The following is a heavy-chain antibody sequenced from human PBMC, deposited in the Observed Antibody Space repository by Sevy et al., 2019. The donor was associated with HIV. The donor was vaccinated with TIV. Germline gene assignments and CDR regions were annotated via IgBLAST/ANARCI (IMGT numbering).Heavy chain of an antibody. CDR1: GGSISTYY. V-gene: IGHV4-59*12. J-gene: IGHJ5*02. CDR2: IYYTGST. CDR3: AGSPPVRSGDDSLNWLDP. D-gene: IGHD5-12*01. Sequence: SETLSLTCTVSGGSISTYYWSWLRQPPGKGLEYIGDIYYTGSTNYNPSLKSRVTISVDTSKNQFSLNLRSVTAVDTAVSYCAGSPPVRSGDDSLNWLDPWGQGILVTVSS.